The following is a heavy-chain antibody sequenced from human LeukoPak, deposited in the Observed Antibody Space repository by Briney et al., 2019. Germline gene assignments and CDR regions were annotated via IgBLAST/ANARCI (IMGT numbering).Heavy chain of an antibody. D-gene: IGHD3-10*01. CDR2: INPNSGGT. CDR3: ARDNYYIEAFDI. Sequence: ASVKVSCKASGYTFTGYYMHWVRQAPGQGLEWMGWINPNSGGTNYAQKFQGRVTMTRDTSISTAYMELSRLRSDDTAVYYCARDNYYIEAFDIWGQGTMVTVSS. V-gene: IGHV1-2*02. J-gene: IGHJ3*02. CDR1: GYTFTGYY.